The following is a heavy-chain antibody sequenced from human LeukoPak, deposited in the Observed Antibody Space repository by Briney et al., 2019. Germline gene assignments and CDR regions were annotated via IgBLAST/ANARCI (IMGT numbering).Heavy chain of an antibody. Sequence: GESLKISWQASGYSFTTYWINWVRQLPGKGLEWMGRIDPASSYTDYSPSFQGHVTVSADKSLRTAYLQWNSLKASDTAMYYCARLEMATARAYWGQGTLVTVSS. D-gene: IGHD5-24*01. V-gene: IGHV5-10-1*01. CDR3: ARLEMATARAY. J-gene: IGHJ4*02. CDR2: IDPASSYT. CDR1: GYSFTTYW.